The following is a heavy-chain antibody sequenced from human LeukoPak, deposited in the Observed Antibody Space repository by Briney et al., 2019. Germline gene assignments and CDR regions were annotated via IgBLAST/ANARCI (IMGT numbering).Heavy chain of an antibody. V-gene: IGHV4-59*01. J-gene: IGHJ4*02. CDR1: GGSISSYY. Sequence: PSETLSLTCTVSGGSISSYYWSWIRQPPGKGLEWIGYIYYSGSTNYNPSLKSRVTISVDTSKNQFSLKLSSVTAADTAVYYCARALCSGGSCYAGFDYWGQGTLVTVSS. D-gene: IGHD2-15*01. CDR2: IYYSGST. CDR3: ARALCSGGSCYAGFDY.